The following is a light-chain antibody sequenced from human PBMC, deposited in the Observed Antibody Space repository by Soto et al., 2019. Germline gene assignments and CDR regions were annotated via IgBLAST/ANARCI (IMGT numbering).Light chain of an antibody. CDR3: GSWVSRMSAYV. CDR2: DDN. Sequence: QSALTQPPSVSGAPGQRVTISCTGSSANIGAAYNVDWYQQLPGTAPKLLIYDDNKRPSGMPDRFSGSKSGTTATLGITGSQTADESDYYCGSWVSRMSAYVFGSGTKITV. J-gene: IGLJ1*01. V-gene: IGLV1-51*01. CDR1: SANIGAAYN.